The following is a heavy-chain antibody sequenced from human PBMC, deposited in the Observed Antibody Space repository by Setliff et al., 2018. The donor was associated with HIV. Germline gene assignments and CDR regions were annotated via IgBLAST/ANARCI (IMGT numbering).Heavy chain of an antibody. CDR2: IRYDGSDN. CDR1: GFTFSNYG. D-gene: IGHD3-3*01. Sequence: PGGSLRLSCAASGFTFSNYGMHWVRQAPGKGQEWVIFIRYDGSDNYYIDSVKGRFTISRDSSKNTLYLQMNSLRDEDTAVYYCAKDVGGGSGHYPLYMDVWGKGTTVTVSS. J-gene: IGHJ6*03. CDR3: AKDVGGGSGHYPLYMDV. V-gene: IGHV3-30*02.